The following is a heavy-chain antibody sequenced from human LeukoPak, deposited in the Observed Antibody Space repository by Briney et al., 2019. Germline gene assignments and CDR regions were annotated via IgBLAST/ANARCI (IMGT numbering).Heavy chain of an antibody. Sequence: PSETLSLTCTVSGGSISSYYWSWIRQPPGKGLEWIGYIYYSGSTNYNPSLKSRVTISVDTSKNQFPLKLSSVTAADTAVYYCARVDWNWYFDLWGRGTLVTVSS. D-gene: IGHD3-9*01. V-gene: IGHV4-59*01. J-gene: IGHJ2*01. CDR3: ARVDWNWYFDL. CDR1: GGSISSYY. CDR2: IYYSGST.